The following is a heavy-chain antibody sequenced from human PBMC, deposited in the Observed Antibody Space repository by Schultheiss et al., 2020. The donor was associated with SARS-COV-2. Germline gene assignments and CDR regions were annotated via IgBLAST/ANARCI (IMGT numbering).Heavy chain of an antibody. CDR3: ARDTRGIFDY. Sequence: GGSLRLSCAASGFTFSGSAMHWVRQAPGKGLEWVSSISSSSSYIYYADSVKGRFTISRDNAKNSLYLQMNSLRAEDTAVYFCARDTRGIFDYWDQGPLVTVSS. CDR2: ISSSSSYI. CDR1: GFTFSGSA. V-gene: IGHV3-21*01. J-gene: IGHJ4*02.